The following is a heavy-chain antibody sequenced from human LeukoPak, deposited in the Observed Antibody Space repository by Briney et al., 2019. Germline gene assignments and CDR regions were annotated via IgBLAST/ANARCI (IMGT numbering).Heavy chain of an antibody. CDR3: AAREVTRTFQH. D-gene: IGHD2-21*02. CDR2: IHYSGRT. V-gene: IGHV4-59*12. J-gene: IGHJ1*01. Sequence: PSETLSLTCTVSGGSISSYYWSWIRQPPGKGLEWIGYIHYSGRTNYSPSLKSRVTISVDTSKNQFSLKLSSVTAADTAVYYCAAREVTRTFQHWGQGTLVTVSS. CDR1: GGSISSYY.